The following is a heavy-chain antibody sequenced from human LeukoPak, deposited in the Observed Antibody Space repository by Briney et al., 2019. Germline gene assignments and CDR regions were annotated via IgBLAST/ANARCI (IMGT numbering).Heavy chain of an antibody. CDR2: IKSKIDGGTT. CDR3: TTVQSYYYDSSGYYIIDY. J-gene: IGHJ4*02. CDR1: GFTFRNAW. D-gene: IGHD3-22*01. V-gene: IGHV3-15*01. Sequence: GGSLRPSCAASGFTFRNAWMSWVRQAPGKGLEWVGRIKSKIDGGTTDSAAHVKGRFTVSRDDSKNSLYLQMNSLKPEDTAVYYCTTVQSYYYDSSGYYIIDYWGQGTLVTVSS.